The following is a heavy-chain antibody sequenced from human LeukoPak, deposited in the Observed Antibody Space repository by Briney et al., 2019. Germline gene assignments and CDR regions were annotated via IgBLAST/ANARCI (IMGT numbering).Heavy chain of an antibody. V-gene: IGHV3-21*01. J-gene: IGHJ3*02. Sequence: PGGSLRLSCAASGFTFSSYSMNWVRQAPGKGLEWVSSISSSSSYIHYADSVKGRFTISRDNAKNSLYLQMNSLRAEDTAVYYCARDTLALGDAFDIWGQGTMVTVSS. CDR3: ARDTLALGDAFDI. CDR1: GFTFSSYS. CDR2: ISSSSSYI. D-gene: IGHD2/OR15-2a*01.